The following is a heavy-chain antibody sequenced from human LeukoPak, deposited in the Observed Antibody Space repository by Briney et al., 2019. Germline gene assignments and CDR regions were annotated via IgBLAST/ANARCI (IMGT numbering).Heavy chain of an antibody. J-gene: IGHJ4*02. CDR2: IYPDDSET. CDR1: GYSFSNYL. CDR3: ASLDGRQNSYGHY. V-gene: IGHV5-51*01. D-gene: IGHD5-18*01. Sequence: GESLKISWKGSGYSFSNYLIAWVRQMPGKGVEWMWIIYPDDSETRYSPSFQGQVTISADKSISTAYLLWSSLKASDPAMYYCASLDGRQNSYGHYWGQGTLVIVSS.